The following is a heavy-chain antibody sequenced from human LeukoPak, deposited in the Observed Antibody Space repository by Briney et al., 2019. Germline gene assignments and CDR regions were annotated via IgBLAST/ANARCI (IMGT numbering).Heavy chain of an antibody. J-gene: IGHJ4*02. V-gene: IGHV3-30-3*01. D-gene: IGHD6-13*01. CDR3: ATSSWYDFVGYFDY. Sequence: GRSLRLSCAASGFTFSSYAMHWVRQAPGKVLEWVAVISYDGSNKYYADSVKGRLTISRDNSKTTLYQKMNSLRAEDTAVYYCATSSWYDFVGYFDYWGQGTLVTVSS. CDR2: ISYDGSNK. CDR1: GFTFSSYA.